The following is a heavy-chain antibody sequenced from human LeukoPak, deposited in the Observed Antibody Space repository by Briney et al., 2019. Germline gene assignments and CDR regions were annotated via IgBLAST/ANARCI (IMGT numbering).Heavy chain of an antibody. CDR2: IVVGSGNT. V-gene: IGHV1-58*01. CDR3: AAGYIGGAMVTNAFDI. J-gene: IGHJ3*02. CDR1: GFSFTNSA. D-gene: IGHD5-18*01. Sequence: ASVKVSCKASGFSFTNSAVQWVRQARGQGLEWIGWIVVGSGNTIYVQKFQERVTITRDMSTSTAYMELSSLRSEDTAVYYCAAGYIGGAMVTNAFDIWGQGQWSPSLQ.